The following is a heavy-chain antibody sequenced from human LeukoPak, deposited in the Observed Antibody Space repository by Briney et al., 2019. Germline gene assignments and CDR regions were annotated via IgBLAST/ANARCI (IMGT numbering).Heavy chain of an antibody. CDR2: ISAYNNNT. J-gene: IGHJ4*02. V-gene: IGHV1-18*01. D-gene: IGHD2-8*02. CDR1: GYTFINYG. Sequence: GASVKVSCKTSGYTFINYGITWFRQAPGQGLDWVGWISAYNNNTDYAQNLQGRVTMTTDTYTSTVYMELRSLTSDDTAVYYCARDLGGVPFDYWGQGTRVTVSS. CDR3: ARDLGGVPFDY.